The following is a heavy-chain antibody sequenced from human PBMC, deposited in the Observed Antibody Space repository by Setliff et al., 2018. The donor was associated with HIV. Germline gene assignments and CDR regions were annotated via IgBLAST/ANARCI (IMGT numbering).Heavy chain of an antibody. Sequence: PGGSLRLSCAGSGFTISDYWMSWVRQAPGKGLEWVANIKQDGRERYNADSVKGRFTISRDNANNSLYLQLNSLRAEDTAVYYCARGPQQTGWYGGACDVWGQGTMVTVSS. CDR3: ARGPQQTGWYGGACDV. CDR1: GFTISDYW. J-gene: IGHJ3*01. CDR2: IKQDGRER. V-gene: IGHV3-7*03. D-gene: IGHD6-19*01.